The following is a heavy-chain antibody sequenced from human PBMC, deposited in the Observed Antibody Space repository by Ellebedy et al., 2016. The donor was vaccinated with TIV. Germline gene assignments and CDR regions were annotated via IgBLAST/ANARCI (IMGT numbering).Heavy chain of an antibody. CDR3: ARLPLGLRGRLLDS. CDR1: GYTFTDYW. V-gene: IGHV5-51*01. CDR2: IEPGDSET. D-gene: IGHD2-21*01. Sequence: GESLKISCKGAGYTFTDYWIAWVRQMPGKGLEWMGIIEPGDSETRFSPSFQGQVTISVDKSITTAYLHWNSLKVSDTATYYCARLPLGLRGRLLDSWGQGTLVTVSS. J-gene: IGHJ4*02.